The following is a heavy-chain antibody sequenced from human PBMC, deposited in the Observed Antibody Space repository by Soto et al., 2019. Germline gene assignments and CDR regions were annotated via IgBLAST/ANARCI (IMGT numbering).Heavy chain of an antibody. J-gene: IGHJ6*03. CDR1: GYTFTSSG. D-gene: IGHD2-2*01. CDR2: ISAYNGNT. V-gene: IGHV1-18*01. Sequence: QVQLVQSGAEVKKPGASVKVSCKASGYTFTSSGISWVRQAPGQGLEWMGWISAYNGNTNYAQKLQVRVTMTTDTSTSTAYMELRSLRSDDTALYYCARARGLPAAMVDYYYMDVWGKGTTVTVSS. CDR3: ARARGLPAAMVDYYYMDV.